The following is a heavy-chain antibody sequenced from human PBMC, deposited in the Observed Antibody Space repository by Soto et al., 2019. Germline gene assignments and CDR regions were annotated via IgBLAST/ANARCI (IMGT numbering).Heavy chain of an antibody. Sequence: EVQLVASGGGLVQPGGSLRLSCAASGFTFSDHYMDWVRQAPGKGLEWVGRTRNKANSYTTEYAASVKGRFTISRDDSKNSLYLQMNSLKTEDTAVYYCTHLGAGNIMSFDHWGQGTLVTVSS. CDR3: THLGAGNIMSFDH. D-gene: IGHD3-16*01. V-gene: IGHV3-72*01. J-gene: IGHJ4*02. CDR2: TRNKANSYTT. CDR1: GFTFSDHY.